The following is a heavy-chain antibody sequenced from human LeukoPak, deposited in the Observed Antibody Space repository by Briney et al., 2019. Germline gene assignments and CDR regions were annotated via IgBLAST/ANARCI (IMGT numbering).Heavy chain of an antibody. CDR2: IYYSGSN. CDR3: ARERNYDFWSGYYTGAFDI. CDR1: GGSISSYY. V-gene: IGHV4-59*01. D-gene: IGHD3-3*01. J-gene: IGHJ3*02. Sequence: PSETLSLTCTVSGGSISSYYWSWIRHPPGKGLGWSGDIYYSGSNNYNPYLNSRVTISVDTSKNQFSLKLSSVTAADTAVYYCARERNYDFWSGYYTGAFDIWGQGTMVTVSS.